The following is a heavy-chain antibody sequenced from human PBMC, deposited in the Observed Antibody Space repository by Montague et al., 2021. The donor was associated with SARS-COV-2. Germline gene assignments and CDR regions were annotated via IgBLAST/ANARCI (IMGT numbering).Heavy chain of an antibody. J-gene: IGHJ4*02. CDR3: ARGSVFSYYDFLTGSRSYFDY. CDR1: GGSFSGYY. D-gene: IGHD3-9*01. CDR2: INQSGST. V-gene: IGHV4-34*01. Sequence: SETLSLTCAVYGGSFSGYYWSWIRQPPGKGLEWIGEINQSGSTKYKSSLKSRVTISADTSKKQFSLKMSSVTAADTAVYYCARGSVFSYYDFLTGSRSYFDYWGQGTLVTVSS.